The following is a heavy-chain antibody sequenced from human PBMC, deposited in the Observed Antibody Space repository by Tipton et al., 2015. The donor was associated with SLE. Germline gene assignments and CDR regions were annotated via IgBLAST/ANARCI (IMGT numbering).Heavy chain of an antibody. CDR1: GYTFTSYY. Sequence: QLVQSGPEVKKPGASVKVSCKASGYTFTSYYMHWVRQAPGQGLEWMGIINPSGGSTSYAQKFQGRVTMTRDTYTSTVYMELSSLRSEYAAVYYCTRTPRVDCGGDCHLGYWGQGTLVTVSS. CDR3: TRTPRVDCGGDCHLGY. V-gene: IGHV1-46*01. J-gene: IGHJ4*02. D-gene: IGHD2-21*01. CDR2: INPSGGST.